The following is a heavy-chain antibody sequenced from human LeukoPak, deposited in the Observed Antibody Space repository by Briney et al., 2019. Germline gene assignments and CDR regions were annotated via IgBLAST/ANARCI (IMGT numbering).Heavy chain of an antibody. CDR3: ARELRYSYGQYYFDF. Sequence: PGGSLRLSCTTSGFTFGGYAMSWFRQAPGKGLEWVGFIRNKGYGETTEYAAFVKGRFTISRDDSKSIAYLQMNSLKTEDTAVYYCARELRYSYGQYYFDFWGQGTLVTVSS. CDR1: GFTFGGYA. V-gene: IGHV3-49*03. CDR2: IRNKGYGETT. J-gene: IGHJ4*02. D-gene: IGHD5-18*01.